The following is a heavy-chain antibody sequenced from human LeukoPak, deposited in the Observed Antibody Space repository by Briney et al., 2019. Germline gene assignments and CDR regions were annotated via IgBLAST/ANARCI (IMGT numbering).Heavy chain of an antibody. D-gene: IGHD6-19*01. CDR2: ISGSGDST. CDR3: AKDRRDSSGWFRADDY. Sequence: GGSLRLSCAASGFTFSSYGMHWVRQAPGKGLEWVSTISGSGDSTYYADSVKGRFTISRDNSKNTLYLQMNSLTAEDTAVYYCAKDRRDSSGWFRADDYWGQGTLVTVSS. CDR1: GFTFSSYG. V-gene: IGHV3-23*01. J-gene: IGHJ4*02.